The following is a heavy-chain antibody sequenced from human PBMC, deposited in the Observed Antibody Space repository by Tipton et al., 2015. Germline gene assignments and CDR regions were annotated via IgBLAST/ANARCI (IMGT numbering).Heavy chain of an antibody. CDR3: ARLLWGYNNYGMDV. CDR1: GFIFSGYV. J-gene: IGHJ6*02. Sequence: GSLRLSCSASGFIFSGYVMGWVRQAPGKGLVWVSHIISDGSSTNYADSVKGRFTISRDNAKNTLYLQMNSLRAEGTAVYYCARLLWGYNNYGMDVWGQVTTVTVFS. CDR2: IISDGSST. D-gene: IGHD3-16*01. V-gene: IGHV3-74*01.